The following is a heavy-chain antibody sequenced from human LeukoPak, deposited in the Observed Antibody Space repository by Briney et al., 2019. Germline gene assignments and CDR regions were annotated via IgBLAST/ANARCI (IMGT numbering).Heavy chain of an antibody. CDR2: ISSSSSYI. D-gene: IGHD3-22*01. CDR1: GFTFSSYS. V-gene: IGHV3-21*01. Sequence: GGSLRLSCAASGFTFSSYSMNWVRQAPGKGLEWVSSISSSSSYIYYADSVKGRFTISRDNAKNSLYLQMNSLRAEDTAVYYCARYSQMYYDSSGYYPPAGMDVWGQGTTVTVSS. CDR3: ARYSQMYYDSSGYYPPAGMDV. J-gene: IGHJ6*02.